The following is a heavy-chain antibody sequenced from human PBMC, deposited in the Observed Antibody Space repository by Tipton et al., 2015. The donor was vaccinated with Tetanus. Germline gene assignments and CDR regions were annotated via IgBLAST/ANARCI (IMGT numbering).Heavy chain of an antibody. D-gene: IGHD3-3*01. CDR2: ILYGKST. J-gene: IGHJ4*02. Sequence: GLVKPSETLSLTCTVSGGSVSSGSYYWSWVRQPPGKGLEYIGYILYGKSTHYNPSLKSRLSMSADPAKNQFSLRLSSVTAADTAVYYCARIHDFWSGYFDFWGQGTLVSVSS. CDR3: ARIHDFWSGYFDF. V-gene: IGHV4-61*01. CDR1: GGSVSSGSYY.